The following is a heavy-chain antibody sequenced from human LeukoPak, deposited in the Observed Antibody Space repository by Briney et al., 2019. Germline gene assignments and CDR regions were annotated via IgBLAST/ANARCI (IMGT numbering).Heavy chain of an antibody. D-gene: IGHD3-22*01. J-gene: IGHJ4*02. CDR3: AKVGYDSSGYYYPYFDY. Sequence: GGSLRLSCAASGFTFSSYGMHWVRQAPGKGLEWVAVISYDGSNKYYADSVKGRFTISRDNSKNTLYLQMNSLRAEDTAVYYCAKVGYDSSGYYYPYFDYWGQGTLVTVSS. CDR1: GFTFSSYG. CDR2: ISYDGSNK. V-gene: IGHV3-30*18.